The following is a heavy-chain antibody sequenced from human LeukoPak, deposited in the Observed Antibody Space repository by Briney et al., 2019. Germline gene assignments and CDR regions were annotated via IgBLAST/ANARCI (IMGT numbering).Heavy chain of an antibody. V-gene: IGHV3-64*01. CDR2: ISSNGGST. CDR3: ARDQEEWRSNAFDI. D-gene: IGHD3-3*01. J-gene: IGHJ3*02. CDR1: GFTFSSYA. Sequence: PGGSLRLPCAASGFTFSSYAMHWVRQAPGKGLEYVSAISSNGGSTYYANSVKGRFTISRDNSKNTLYLQMGSLRAEDRAVYYCARDQEEWRSNAFDIWGQGTMVTVSS.